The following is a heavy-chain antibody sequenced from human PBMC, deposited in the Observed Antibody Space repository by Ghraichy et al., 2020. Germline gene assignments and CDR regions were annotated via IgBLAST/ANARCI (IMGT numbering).Heavy chain of an antibody. J-gene: IGHJ4*02. Sequence: GGSLRLSCAASGFTFSSYWMHWVRQAPGKGLVWVSRLDTDGSRTYYADSVKGRFTISRDNAKNTLYLQMNSLRAEDTAVYYCARANTVIVGVWELDYWSPGVLLTGTS. CDR3: ARANTVIVGVWELDY. CDR2: LDTDGSRT. D-gene: IGHD3-22*01. V-gene: IGHV3-74*01. CDR1: GFTFSSYW.